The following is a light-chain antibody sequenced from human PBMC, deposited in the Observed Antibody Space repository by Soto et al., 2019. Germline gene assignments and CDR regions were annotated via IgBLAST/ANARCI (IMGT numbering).Light chain of an antibody. V-gene: IGLV2-11*01. CDR2: DVT. J-gene: IGLJ3*02. CDR3: CSYAGTYTFV. CDR1: SSDVGGYNY. Sequence: QSALTQPPSASGSPGQSVTISCTGTSSDVGGYNYVSWYQQYPGKAPKLMIYDVTKRPSGVPDRFSGSKSGNTASLTISGLQADDEADYYCCSYAGTYTFVFGGGTKLTVL.